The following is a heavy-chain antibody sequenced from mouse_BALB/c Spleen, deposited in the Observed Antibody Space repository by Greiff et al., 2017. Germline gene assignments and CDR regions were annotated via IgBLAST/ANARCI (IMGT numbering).Heavy chain of an antibody. J-gene: IGHJ4*01. D-gene: IGHD1-2*01. V-gene: IGHV3-8*02. CDR1: GDSITSGY. Sequence: VQLKESGPSLVKPSQTLSLTCSVTGDSITSGYWNWIRKFPGNKLEYMGYISYSGSTYYNPSLKSRISITRDTSKNQYYLQLNSVTTEDTATYYCARYKITTATYAMDYWGQGTSVTVSS. CDR2: ISYSGST. CDR3: ARYKITTATYAMDY.